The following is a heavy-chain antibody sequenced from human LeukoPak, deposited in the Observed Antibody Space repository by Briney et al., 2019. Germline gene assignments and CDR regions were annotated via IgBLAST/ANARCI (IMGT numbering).Heavy chain of an antibody. CDR2: LYTSGST. Sequence: SETLSLTCTVSGGSINSGSYYWSWIRQPAGKGLEWIGRLYTSGSTNYNPSLKSRVTISVDTSKNQFSLKLRSVTAADTAVYYCARERGYGDYGNYYYYYMDVWGKGTTVTISS. CDR1: GGSINSGSYY. J-gene: IGHJ6*03. CDR3: ARERGYGDYGNYYYYYMDV. D-gene: IGHD4-17*01. V-gene: IGHV4-61*02.